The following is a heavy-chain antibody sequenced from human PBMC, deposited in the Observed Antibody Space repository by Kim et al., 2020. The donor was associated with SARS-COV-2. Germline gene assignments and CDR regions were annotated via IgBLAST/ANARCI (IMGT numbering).Heavy chain of an antibody. V-gene: IGHV6-1*01. D-gene: IGHD5-18*01. J-gene: IGHJ3*02. CDR3: AREEKDTAMAGGFAFDI. Sequence: VKSRITINPDTSKNQFSLQLNSVTPEDTAVYYCAREEKDTAMAGGFAFDIWGQGTMVTVSS.